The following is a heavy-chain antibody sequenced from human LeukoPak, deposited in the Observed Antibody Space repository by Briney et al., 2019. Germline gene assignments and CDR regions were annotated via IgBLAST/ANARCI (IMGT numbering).Heavy chain of an antibody. V-gene: IGHV3-7*03. CDR3: ARRNAMDV. J-gene: IGHJ6*02. Sequence: GGSLRLSCAASGFTFSNYWMTWVRQAPGKGLEWVANMNRDGSERYYVDSVKGRFTISRDDAKSSLYLQMNSLRAEDTAVYYCARRNAMDVWGQGTTVIVFS. CDR1: GFTFSNYW. CDR2: MNRDGSER.